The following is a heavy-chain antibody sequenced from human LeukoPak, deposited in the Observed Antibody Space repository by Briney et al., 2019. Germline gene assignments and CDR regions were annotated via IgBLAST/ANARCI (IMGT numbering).Heavy chain of an antibody. CDR2: ISYDGTTK. D-gene: IGHD3-10*01. V-gene: IGHV3-30*03. CDR1: EFTFGSYG. Sequence: GGSLRLSCAASEFTFGSYGMHWVRQSPGKGLEWLAIISYDGTTKHYADSVRGRFTLSRDNSKDTVYLQMTSLSLEDTAVYYCARGRSITLLRGVAMSDGFDVWGQGAMVTVSS. J-gene: IGHJ3*01. CDR3: ARGRSITLLRGVAMSDGFDV.